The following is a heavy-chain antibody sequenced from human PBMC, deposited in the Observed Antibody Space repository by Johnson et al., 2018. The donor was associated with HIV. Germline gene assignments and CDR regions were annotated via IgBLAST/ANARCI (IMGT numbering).Heavy chain of an antibody. J-gene: IGHJ3*02. CDR1: GFTVSGDY. Sequence: VQLVESGGGLVQPGESLRLSCVASGFTVSGDYMSWVRQTPRKGLEWVALLYRDGTTYYADSVNGRFVISRDDSKNTLYLYMSSLRAEDTAVYYCATGHSSGWYRDAFDIWGQGTMVTVSS. CDR2: LYRDGTT. V-gene: IGHV3-66*01. D-gene: IGHD6-19*01. CDR3: ATGHSSGWYRDAFDI.